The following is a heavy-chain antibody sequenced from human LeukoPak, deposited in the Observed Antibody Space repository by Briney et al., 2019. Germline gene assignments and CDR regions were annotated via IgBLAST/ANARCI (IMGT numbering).Heavy chain of an antibody. V-gene: IGHV3-7*01. J-gene: IGHJ4*02. CDR2: IKQDGSEK. D-gene: IGHD6-19*01. CDR3: VRDTYRIAVAGSSGLGY. CDR1: GFTFGTYW. Sequence: GGSLRLSCAASGFTFGTYWMGWVRQAPGKGLEWVAKIKQDGSEKSYVDSVKGRFTISRDNVKNSVYLQMHSLRAEDTAIYYCVRDTYRIAVAGSSGLGYWGQGTLVTVSS.